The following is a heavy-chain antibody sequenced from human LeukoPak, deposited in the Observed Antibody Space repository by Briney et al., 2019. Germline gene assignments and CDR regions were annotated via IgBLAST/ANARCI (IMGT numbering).Heavy chain of an antibody. V-gene: IGHV4-38-2*02. CDR1: GYSISSGYY. CDR3: ARVAAGIGFFQH. Sequence: PSETLSLTCIVSGYSISSGYYWGWIRQPPGKGLEWIGNIHHSGSTYYNPSLKSRVTISVDTSKNQLSLKLSSVTAADTAVYNCARVAAGIGFFQHWGQGTLVTVSS. CDR2: IHHSGST. D-gene: IGHD6-13*01. J-gene: IGHJ1*01.